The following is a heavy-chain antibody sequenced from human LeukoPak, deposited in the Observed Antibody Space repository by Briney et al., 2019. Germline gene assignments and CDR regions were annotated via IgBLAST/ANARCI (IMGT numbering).Heavy chain of an antibody. CDR3: ATVGLIYSSTSCYFDY. J-gene: IGHJ4*02. Sequence: GASVKVSCKVSGYTLTELSMHWVRQAPGKGLEWMGGFDPEDGETIYAQKFQGRVTMTEDTSTDTAYMELSSLRSEDTAVYYCATVGLIYSSTSCYFDYWGQGTLVTVSS. CDR2: FDPEDGET. V-gene: IGHV1-24*01. CDR1: GYTLTELS. D-gene: IGHD2-2*01.